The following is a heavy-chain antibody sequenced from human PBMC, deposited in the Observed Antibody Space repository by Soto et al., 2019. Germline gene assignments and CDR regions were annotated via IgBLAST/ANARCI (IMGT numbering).Heavy chain of an antibody. V-gene: IGHV4-4*07. Sequence: QVQLQESGPGLVKPSETLSLTCTVSGGSISSYYWSWIRQPAGKGLEWLGRIYTRGSTNYNPSLKSRVTMSVDTSKNQFSLKLSAVTAADTAVYYCARDAGYDVLTGYPPDIWGQGTMVTVSS. CDR2: IYTRGST. J-gene: IGHJ3*02. CDR1: GGSISSYY. D-gene: IGHD3-9*01. CDR3: ARDAGYDVLTGYPPDI.